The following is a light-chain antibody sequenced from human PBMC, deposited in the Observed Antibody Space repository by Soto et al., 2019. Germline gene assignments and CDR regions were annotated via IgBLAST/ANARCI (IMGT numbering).Light chain of an antibody. J-gene: IGKJ1*01. Sequence: EIVLTQSPGTLSLSPGERATLSCRASQSVTSDYLAWYQQKPGQAPRPLIYSASSRATGIPDRFSGSGSGTDFTLTISRLEPEDFAVYYCQRYGSSLWTFGQGTKVEIK. V-gene: IGKV3-20*01. CDR2: SAS. CDR1: QSVTSDY. CDR3: QRYGSSLWT.